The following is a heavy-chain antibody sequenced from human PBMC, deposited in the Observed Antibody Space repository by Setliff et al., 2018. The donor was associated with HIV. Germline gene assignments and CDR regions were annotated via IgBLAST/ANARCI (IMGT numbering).Heavy chain of an antibody. CDR3: VKDRELARWLQPSPGDY. V-gene: IGHV3-23*01. CDR1: GFTFSSYS. J-gene: IGHJ4*02. Sequence: PGGSLRLSCAASGFTFSSYSMNWVRQAPGKGLEWVSRISGSGGRTHYADSVKGRFSVSRDNSQNTVYLQMNTLRDEDTAVYYCVKDRELARWLQPSPGDYWGQGTLVT. CDR2: ISGSGGRT. D-gene: IGHD3-10*01.